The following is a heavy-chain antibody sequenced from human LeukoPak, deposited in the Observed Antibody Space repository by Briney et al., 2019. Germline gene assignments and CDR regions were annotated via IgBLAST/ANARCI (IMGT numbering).Heavy chain of an antibody. V-gene: IGHV4-4*02. Sequence: SETLSLTCAVSGGSISSSNWWSWVRQPPGKGLEWIGEIYHSGSTNYNPSLKSRVTISVDKSKNQFSLKLSSVTAADTAVYYCARGTQYYEIPESVGDYWGQGTLVTVSS. D-gene: IGHD3-3*01. CDR3: ARGTQYYEIPESVGDY. CDR1: GGSISSSNW. CDR2: IYHSGST. J-gene: IGHJ4*02.